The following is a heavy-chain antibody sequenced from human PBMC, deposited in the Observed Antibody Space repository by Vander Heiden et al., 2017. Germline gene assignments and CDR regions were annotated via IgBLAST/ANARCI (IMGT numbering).Heavy chain of an antibody. V-gene: IGHV3-23*01. J-gene: IGHJ4*02. Sequence: AISGSGGSTYYADSVKGRFTISRDNSKNTLYLQMNSLRAEDTAVYYCAKDPRARYYFDYWGQGTLVTVSS. CDR3: AKDPRARYYFDY. D-gene: IGHD6-6*01. CDR2: ISGSGGST.